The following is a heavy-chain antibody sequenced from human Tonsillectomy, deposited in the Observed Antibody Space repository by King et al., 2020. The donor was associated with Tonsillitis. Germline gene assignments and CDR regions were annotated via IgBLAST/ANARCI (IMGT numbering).Heavy chain of an antibody. V-gene: IGHV4-59*01. D-gene: IGHD3-3*01. Sequence: VQLQESGPGLLKPSETLSLTCTVSGRSISSYYWSWIRQPPGKGLEWIGCIYHNGSTNYNPSLKSRVTISVDTSKNQISLKLSSVTAADTALYYCAAQTYYDFWSGYNFDYWGQGTLVTVSS. J-gene: IGHJ4*02. CDR3: AAQTYYDFWSGYNFDY. CDR1: GRSISSYY. CDR2: IYHNGST.